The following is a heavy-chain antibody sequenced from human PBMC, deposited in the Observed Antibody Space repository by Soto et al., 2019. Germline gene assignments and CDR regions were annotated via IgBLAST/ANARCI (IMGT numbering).Heavy chain of an antibody. D-gene: IGHD5-18*01. J-gene: IGHJ4*02. CDR2: ISSSSSTI. V-gene: IGHV3-48*02. CDR3: ARDLEDGYSYEN. CDR1: GFTFSSYS. Sequence: EVQLVESGGGLVQPGGSLRLSCAASGFTFSSYSMNWVRQAPGKGLEWVSYISSSSSTIYYADSVKGRFTISRDNAKNSLYLQMNRLRDEDTAVYYCARDLEDGYSYENWGQGTLVTVSS.